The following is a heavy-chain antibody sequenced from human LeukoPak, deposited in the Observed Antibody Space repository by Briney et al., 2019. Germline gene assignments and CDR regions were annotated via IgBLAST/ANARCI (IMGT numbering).Heavy chain of an antibody. D-gene: IGHD5-18*01. Sequence: SGYIYYSGSTNTNPSLKSRVTISVDTSKNHFSLKLSSVTASDPAVYYCARGGRYSYGNFDYWGQGTXVTXSS. V-gene: IGHV4-61*03. J-gene: IGHJ4*02. CDR3: ARGGRYSYGNFDY. CDR2: IYYSGST.